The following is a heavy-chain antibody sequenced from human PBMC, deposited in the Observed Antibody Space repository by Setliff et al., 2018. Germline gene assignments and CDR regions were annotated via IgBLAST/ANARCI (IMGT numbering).Heavy chain of an antibody. V-gene: IGHV4-34*01. J-gene: IGHJ4*02. Sequence: SSETLSLTCAVQGGPFSGYYWSWIRQPPGKGLESIGGINHSGGTNYNPSLKSRVTVSIDTSKNHFSLKLSSVTAADTAVYYCARGFLRYDSGTYYTYWGQGTLVTVSS. CDR1: GGPFSGYY. CDR2: INHSGGT. CDR3: ARGFLRYDSGTYYTY. D-gene: IGHD3-10*01.